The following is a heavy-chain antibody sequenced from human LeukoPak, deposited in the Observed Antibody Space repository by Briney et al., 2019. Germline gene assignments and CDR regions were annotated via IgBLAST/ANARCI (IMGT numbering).Heavy chain of an antibody. J-gene: IGHJ6*03. Sequence: GGSLRLSCAASGFTFGSYGMSWVRQAPGEGLEWVSSISGSGGSTYYADSVKGRFTISRDSSKNTVYLQMNGLRAEDTAVYYCAKGGNSGRTYYYYHMDVWGKGTTVTVSS. V-gene: IGHV3-23*01. CDR3: AKGGNSGRTYYYYHMDV. CDR2: ISGSGGST. CDR1: GFTFGSYG. D-gene: IGHD6-19*01.